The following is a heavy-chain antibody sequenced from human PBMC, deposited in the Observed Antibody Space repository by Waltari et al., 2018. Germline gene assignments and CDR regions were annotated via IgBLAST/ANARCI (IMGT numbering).Heavy chain of an antibody. J-gene: IGHJ4*02. CDR1: GFTFSSFE. D-gene: IGHD1-26*01. V-gene: IGHV3-48*03. Sequence: EVQLVESGGGSVQPGGSLRLACAASGFTFSSFEMNWVRQAPGKGLEWLSYISSTGNTIYYSDSVKGRFTVYRDNDHNSLYLQMDSLRVEDTALYYCARSVSGAVHYFLYWGQGTLVTVSS. CDR2: ISSTGNTI. CDR3: ARSVSGAVHYFLY.